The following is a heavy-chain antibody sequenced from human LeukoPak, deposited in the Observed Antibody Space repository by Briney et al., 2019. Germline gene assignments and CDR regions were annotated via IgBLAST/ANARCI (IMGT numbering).Heavy chain of an antibody. CDR1: GYTFTSYD. CDR3: ARGYYDSSGYYQTFDP. CDR2: MNPNSGNT. V-gene: IGHV1-8*01. D-gene: IGHD3-22*01. J-gene: IGHJ5*02. Sequence: ASVKVSCKASGYTFTSYDINWVRQATGQGLECMGWMNPNSGNTGYAQKFQGRVTMTRNTSISTAYMELSSLRSEDTAVYYCARGYYDSSGYYQTFDPWGQGTLVTVSS.